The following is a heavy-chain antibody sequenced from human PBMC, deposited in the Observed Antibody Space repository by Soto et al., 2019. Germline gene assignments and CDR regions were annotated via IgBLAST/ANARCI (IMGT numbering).Heavy chain of an antibody. J-gene: IGHJ6*02. Sequence: AETLSLTCAVYGGSFSGYYWSWIRQPPGKGLEWIGEINHSGSTNYNPSLKSRVTISVDTSKNQFSLKLSSVTAADTAVYYCARGIVGATTMGYYYYYGMDVWGQGTTVTVSS. D-gene: IGHD1-26*01. CDR2: INHSGST. CDR3: ARGIVGATTMGYYYYYGMDV. V-gene: IGHV4-34*01. CDR1: GGSFSGYY.